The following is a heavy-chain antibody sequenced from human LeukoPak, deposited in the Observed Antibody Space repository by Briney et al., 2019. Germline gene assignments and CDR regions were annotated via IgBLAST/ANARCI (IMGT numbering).Heavy chain of an antibody. Sequence: SVKVSCKASGYTFTSYAISWVRQAPGQGLEWMGGIIPIFGTANYAQKFQGRVTITADESTSTAYMELSSLRSEDTAVYYCARDLDLIVNMGELGYWGQGTLVTVSS. CDR3: ARDLDLIVNMGELGY. CDR1: GYTFTSYA. J-gene: IGHJ4*02. CDR2: IIPIFGTA. D-gene: IGHD3-10*01. V-gene: IGHV1-69*13.